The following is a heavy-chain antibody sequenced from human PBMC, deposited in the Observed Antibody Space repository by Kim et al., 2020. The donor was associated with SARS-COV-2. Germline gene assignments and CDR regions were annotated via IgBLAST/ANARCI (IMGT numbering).Heavy chain of an antibody. Sequence: SGSPNYNPSLKSRVTISVDTSKKQFSLNLTSVTAADTAVYYCARGVPGYWGQGTLVTVSS. V-gene: IGHV4-34*01. CDR2: SGSP. J-gene: IGHJ4*02. CDR3: ARGVPGY.